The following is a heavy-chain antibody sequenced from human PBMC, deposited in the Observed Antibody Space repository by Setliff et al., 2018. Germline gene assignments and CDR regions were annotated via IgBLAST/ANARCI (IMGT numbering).Heavy chain of an antibody. D-gene: IGHD6-13*01. CDR2: ISASGDTT. V-gene: IGHV3-23*01. CDR3: AKDGGSWTIDY. Sequence: GSLRLSCAASGYTSSSYAMTWVRQAPGKGLEWVSIISASGDTTYYADSVKGRFTISRDNSKNTLYLQMNSLRVEDTAVYHCAKDGGSWTIDYWGQGTLVTVSS. J-gene: IGHJ4*02. CDR1: GYTSSSYA.